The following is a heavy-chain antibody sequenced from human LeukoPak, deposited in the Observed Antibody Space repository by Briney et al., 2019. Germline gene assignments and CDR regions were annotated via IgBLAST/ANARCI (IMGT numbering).Heavy chain of an antibody. CDR3: AKDLGLDFDY. V-gene: IGHV3-30*18. J-gene: IGHJ4*02. CDR1: GITFSNSA. CDR2: MSYDGRSE. D-gene: IGHD3-16*01. Sequence: GKSLRLSCAASGITFSNSAMHWVRQAPGKGLEWVALMSYDGRSEYYADSVKGRFTISRDTSKNTLYLQMNSLRGEDTAVYYCAKDLGLDFDYWGRGTLVTVSS.